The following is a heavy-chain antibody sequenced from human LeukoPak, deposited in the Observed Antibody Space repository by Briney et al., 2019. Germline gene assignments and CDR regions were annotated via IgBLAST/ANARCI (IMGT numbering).Heavy chain of an antibody. CDR1: GGSISSYY. CDR2: IYYSGST. V-gene: IGHV4-59*12. J-gene: IGHJ4*02. Sequence: SETLSLTCTVSGGSISSYYWSWLRQPPGKGLEWIGYIYYSGSTNYNPSLKSRVTISVDTSKNQFSLKLSSVTAADTAVYYCASGSGYYFDYWGQGTLVTVSS. CDR3: ASGSGYYFDY. D-gene: IGHD3-10*01.